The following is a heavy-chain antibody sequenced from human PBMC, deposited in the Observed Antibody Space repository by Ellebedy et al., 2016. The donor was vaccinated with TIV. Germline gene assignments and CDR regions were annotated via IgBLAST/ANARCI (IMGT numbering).Heavy chain of an antibody. J-gene: IGHJ4*02. D-gene: IGHD1-26*01. CDR3: ARLQSSMVGATVPDS. V-gene: IGHV5-51*01. Sequence: PGGSLRLSCAASGYIFTDYWVAWVRQTPGLGLEWMGIIDSDDSDTRYSPSFQGQVTISGDRSSSSTYLQWSSLRASDTAIYYCARLQSSMVGATVPDSWGQGTQVIVSS. CDR1: GYIFTDYW. CDR2: IDSDDSDT.